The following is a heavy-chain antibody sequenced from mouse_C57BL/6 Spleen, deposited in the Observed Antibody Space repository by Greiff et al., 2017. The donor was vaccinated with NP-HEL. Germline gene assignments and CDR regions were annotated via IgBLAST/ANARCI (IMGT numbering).Heavy chain of an antibody. CDR1: GFTFSDYG. CDR3: ARRNGYDSAWFAY. J-gene: IGHJ3*01. CDR2: ISSGSSTI. V-gene: IGHV5-17*01. Sequence: EVMLVESGGGLVKPGGSLKLSCAASGFTFSDYGMHWVRQAPEKGLEWVAYISSGSSTIYYADTVKGRFTISRDNAKNTLFLQMTSLRSEDTAMYYCARRNGYDSAWFAYWGQGTLVTVSA. D-gene: IGHD2-2*01.